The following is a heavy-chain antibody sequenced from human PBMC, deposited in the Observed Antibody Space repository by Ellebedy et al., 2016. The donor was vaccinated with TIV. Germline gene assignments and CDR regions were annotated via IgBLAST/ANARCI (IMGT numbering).Heavy chain of an antibody. V-gene: IGHV3-23*01. CDR1: GFTFSSCA. J-gene: IGHJ6*02. CDR3: ARDEMPPPIAAAGDYYYYGMDV. D-gene: IGHD6-13*01. Sequence: GESLKISCVASGFTFSSCAMNWVRQAPGKGLEWVSGIMGDGESMYHVGSVKGRFTISRDNSKNTLYLQMNSLRAEDTAVYYCARDEMPPPIAAAGDYYYYGMDVWGQGTTVTVSS. CDR2: IMGDGESM.